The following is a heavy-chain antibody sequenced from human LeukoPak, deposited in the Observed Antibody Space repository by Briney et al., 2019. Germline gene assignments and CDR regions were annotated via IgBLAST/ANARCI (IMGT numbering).Heavy chain of an antibody. Sequence: GGSLRLSCAASGFTFSSYWMSWVRQAPGKGLEWVANIKQDGSTKYYVDSVKGRFTISRDNSKNSLYLQVDSLSAEDTAVYYCARHRCSNSGDYFDYWGQGTLVAVSS. V-gene: IGHV3-7*03. CDR2: IKQDGSTK. D-gene: IGHD4-17*01. J-gene: IGHJ4*02. CDR3: ARHRCSNSGDYFDY. CDR1: GFTFSSYW.